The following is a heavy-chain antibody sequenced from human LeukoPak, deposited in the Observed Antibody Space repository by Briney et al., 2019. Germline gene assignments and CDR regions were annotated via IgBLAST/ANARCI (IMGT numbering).Heavy chain of an antibody. CDR1: GFTFSIAW. J-gene: IGHJ5*02. V-gene: IGHV3-15*01. Sequence: PGGSLRLSCAASGFTFSIAWMTWVRQAPGKGLEWVGRIKSSKDGGKTDYAAPVKGTFSIPRDDSRNTLYVQMNNLKSDDTAVYYCTTLNREAGAPWGEGTLVTVS. CDR3: TTLNREAGAP. D-gene: IGHD6-13*01. CDR2: IKSSKDGGKT.